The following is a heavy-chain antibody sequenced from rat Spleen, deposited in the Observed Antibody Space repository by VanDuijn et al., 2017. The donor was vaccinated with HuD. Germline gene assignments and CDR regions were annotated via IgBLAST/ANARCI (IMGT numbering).Heavy chain of an antibody. Sequence: EVQLVESGGSLIQPGRSLKLSCAASGFTFSNYGMAWVRQIPTKGLDWVASISSGGTKTYYRDSVKGRFTISRDNTKSTLYLQMDSLRSEDTATYYCTRDLGYWGQGVMVTVSS. CDR3: TRDLGY. CDR1: GFTFSNYG. V-gene: IGHV5S23*01. J-gene: IGHJ2*01. CDR2: ISSGGTKT.